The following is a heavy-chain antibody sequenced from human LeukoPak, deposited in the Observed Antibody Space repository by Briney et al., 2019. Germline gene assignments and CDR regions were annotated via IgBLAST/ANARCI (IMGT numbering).Heavy chain of an antibody. D-gene: IGHD3-22*01. J-gene: IGHJ4*02. Sequence: GGSLRLSCAASGFTFSSYGMHWVRQAPGKGLEWVAVISYDGSNKYYADSVKGRFTISRDNSKNTLYLQMNSLRAEDTAVYYCAKGAGYDSSGFQYYFDYWGQGTLVTVSS. CDR2: ISYDGSNK. V-gene: IGHV3-30*18. CDR3: AKGAGYDSSGFQYYFDY. CDR1: GFTFSSYG.